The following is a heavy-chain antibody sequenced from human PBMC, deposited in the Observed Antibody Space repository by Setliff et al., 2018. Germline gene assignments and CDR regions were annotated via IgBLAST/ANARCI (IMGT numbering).Heavy chain of an antibody. J-gene: IGHJ6*02. CDR1: GGSFSGYY. Sequence: PSETLSLTCAVYGGSFSGYYWSWIRQPPGKGLEWIGEINHSGSTNYNPSLKSRVTISVDTSKNQFSLKLSSVTAADTAVYYCARGGLNEGWGSYHFEGYYYYGMDVWGQGTTVTVSS. D-gene: IGHD3-16*02. V-gene: IGHV4-34*01. CDR3: ARGGLNEGWGSYHFEGYYYYGMDV. CDR2: INHSGST.